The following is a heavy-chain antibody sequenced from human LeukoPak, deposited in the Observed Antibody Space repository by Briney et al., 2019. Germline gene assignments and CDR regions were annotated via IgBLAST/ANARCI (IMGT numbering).Heavy chain of an antibody. J-gene: IGHJ6*03. D-gene: IGHD2-2*03. CDR3: ARVGYCGEASCLNFYYYYYMDV. V-gene: IGHV1-18*01. CDR1: GYTFTSYG. CDR2: SSDYNGNK. Sequence: SVTVSCRASGYTFTSYGISWVRQAAGQGLEGMGWSSDYNGNKNYAQKLQGRVTMTRDKSTSTAYMELRSLRSDDTAVYYCARVGYCGEASCLNFYYYYYMDVWGGGTTVTVSS.